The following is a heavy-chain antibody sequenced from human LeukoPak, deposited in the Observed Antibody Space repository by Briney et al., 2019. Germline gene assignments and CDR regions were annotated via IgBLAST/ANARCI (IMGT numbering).Heavy chain of an antibody. CDR1: GLSRRTSGMC. CDR3: ARIGVEGGYHPNHFDY. V-gene: IGHV2-70*11. J-gene: IGHJ4*02. Sequence: SGPTLVNPTQTLTLTCTFSGLSRRTSGMCVNWMGQPPGKALEWLARIDSDDEKYYSTSLKTRLTISKDTSKNQVVLTMTNVDPADTATYYCARIGVEGGYHPNHFDYWGQGTLVTVSS. D-gene: IGHD3-16*02. CDR2: IDSDDEK.